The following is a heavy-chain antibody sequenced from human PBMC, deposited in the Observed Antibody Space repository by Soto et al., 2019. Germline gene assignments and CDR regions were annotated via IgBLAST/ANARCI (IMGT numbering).Heavy chain of an antibody. V-gene: IGHV3-30-3*01. CDR1: GFTFSSYA. CDR2: ISYDGSNK. J-gene: IGHJ6*02. Sequence: QVQLVESGGGVVQPGRSLRLSCAASGFTFSSYAMHWVRQAPGKGLEWVAVISYDGSNKYYADSVKGRFTISRDNSKNXLYXQMNSLRAEDTAVYYCARDRVPAAMSGYYYYGMDVWGQGTTVTVSS. D-gene: IGHD2-2*01. CDR3: ARDRVPAAMSGYYYYGMDV.